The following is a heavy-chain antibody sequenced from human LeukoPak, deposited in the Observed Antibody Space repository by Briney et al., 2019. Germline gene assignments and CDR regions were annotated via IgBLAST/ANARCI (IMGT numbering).Heavy chain of an antibody. CDR3: TTDWDFYDSSGFYCGFDS. D-gene: IGHD3-22*01. CDR1: GFTFSNAW. Sequence: PGGSLRLSCAASGFTFSNAWMSWVRQAPGKGLEWVGRLKSKTDGGTTDYAAPVKGRFTISRDDSKNTLYLQMNSLKTEDTAVYYCTTDWDFYDSSGFYCGFDSWGQGTLVTVSS. V-gene: IGHV3-15*01. J-gene: IGHJ4*02. CDR2: LKSKTDGGTT.